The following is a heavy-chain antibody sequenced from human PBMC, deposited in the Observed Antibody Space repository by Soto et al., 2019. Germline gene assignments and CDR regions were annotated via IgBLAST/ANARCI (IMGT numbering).Heavy chain of an antibody. CDR2: GRYSGTP. D-gene: IGHD2-8*01. CDR1: GDSVNSASYT. Sequence: SETLSLTCAVSGDSVNSASYTWIWIRQPPGKGLESIGNGRYSGTPDYNPSLKSRVTISIDTSKNHVSLSMTSVTSADTAIYYCARTDPHGALAAWFWGQGTLVTVSS. V-gene: IGHV4-61*01. J-gene: IGHJ4*02. CDR3: ARTDPHGALAAWF.